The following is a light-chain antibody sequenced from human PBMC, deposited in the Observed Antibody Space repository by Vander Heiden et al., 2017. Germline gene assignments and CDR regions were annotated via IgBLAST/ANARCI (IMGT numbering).Light chain of an antibody. CDR2: DAS. Sequence: EIVLTQSPATLSLSPGERATLSCRASQSVSSYLAWYQQKPGQAPRLLIYDASNRATGIPARFTRSGSGTDFTLTISSLEPEDFAVYYCQQRSNWPQGFGQGTRLEIK. CDR3: QQRSNWPQG. J-gene: IGKJ5*01. CDR1: QSVSSY. V-gene: IGKV3-11*01.